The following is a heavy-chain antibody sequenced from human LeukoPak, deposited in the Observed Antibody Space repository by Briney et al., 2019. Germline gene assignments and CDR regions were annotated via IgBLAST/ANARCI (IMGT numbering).Heavy chain of an antibody. D-gene: IGHD3-10*01. CDR1: GYTFTCYG. Sequence: GASVKVSCKASGYTFTCYGVSWVRQAPGQGLEWMGWISAYNGNTNYAQKLQGGVTMTTDTSTSTAYMELRSLRSDDTAVYYCARVGGLSALYEAGVRGEKNWFDPWGQGTLVTVSS. V-gene: IGHV1-18*01. CDR3: ARVGGLSALYEAGVRGEKNWFDP. CDR2: ISAYNGNT. J-gene: IGHJ5*02.